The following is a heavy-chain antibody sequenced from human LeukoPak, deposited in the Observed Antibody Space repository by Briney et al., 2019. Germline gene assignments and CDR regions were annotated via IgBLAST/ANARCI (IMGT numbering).Heavy chain of an antibody. CDR2: IYSGGST. CDR3: ARGPSGYNNT. Sequence: GGSLILSCEASGFTFRNYGMSWVRHAPGKGLEWVSLIYSGGSTYYADSVKGRFTISRDNSKNTLYLQMNSLRAEDTAVYYCARGPSGYNNTGGKGTLVTVSS. J-gene: IGHJ4*02. V-gene: IGHV3-66*01. CDR1: GFTFRNYG. D-gene: IGHD5-12*01.